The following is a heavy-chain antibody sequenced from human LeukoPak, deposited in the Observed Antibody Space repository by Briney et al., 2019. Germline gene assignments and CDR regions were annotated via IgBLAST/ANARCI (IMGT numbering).Heavy chain of an antibody. D-gene: IGHD6-6*01. J-gene: IGHJ6*02. Sequence: ASVKVSCKASGYTFTGYHMHWVRQAPGQGLEWMGWINPNSGGTNYAQKFQGRVTMTRDTSISTAYMELSRLRSDDTAVYYCARDFRLPRPGYYYGMDVWGQGTTVTVSS. V-gene: IGHV1-2*02. CDR1: GYTFTGYH. CDR2: INPNSGGT. CDR3: ARDFRLPRPGYYYGMDV.